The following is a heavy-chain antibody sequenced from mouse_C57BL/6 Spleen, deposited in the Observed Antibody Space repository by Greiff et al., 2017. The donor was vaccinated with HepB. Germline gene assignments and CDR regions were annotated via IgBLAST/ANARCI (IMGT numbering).Heavy chain of an antibody. D-gene: IGHD1-1*01. J-gene: IGHJ2*01. Sequence: EVQLQESGAELVRPGASVKLSCTASGFTFTDYYMDWVKQRPEQGLEWIGWINPEGGDTDYTTKFQGKATMTADTSSNTAYMQLSSLTSEDTAVYYCTTPFTTVPYYFDYWGQGTTVTVSS. V-gene: IGHV14-1*01. CDR1: GFTFTDYY. CDR3: TTPFTTVPYYFDY. CDR2: INPEGGDT.